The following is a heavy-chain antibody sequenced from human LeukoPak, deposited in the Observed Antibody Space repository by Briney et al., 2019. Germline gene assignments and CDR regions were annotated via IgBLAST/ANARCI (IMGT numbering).Heavy chain of an antibody. CDR1: GFSFDDYP. CDR3: ARDREQQLVLDFDY. J-gene: IGHJ4*02. Sequence: GGSLRLSCAASGFSFDDYPMHWVRQGPGKGLEWVSLINEDGGKTFYADSVRGRFTISRDNAKNSLYLQMNSLRAEDTAVYYCARDREQQLVLDFDYWGQGTLVTVSS. D-gene: IGHD6-13*01. CDR2: INEDGGKT. V-gene: IGHV3-43*02.